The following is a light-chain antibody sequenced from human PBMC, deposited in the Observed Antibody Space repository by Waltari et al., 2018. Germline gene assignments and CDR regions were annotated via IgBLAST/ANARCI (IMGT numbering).Light chain of an antibody. Sequence: QSVLTQPPSVSVTPGQRVTISCSGSHSNIETNTVNWYQHVPGTAPKLLIDVDSHRPSGVPDRFFGSKSGISASLAISGLQSDDEADYYCASWDDRLSGWVFGGGTKLTVL. CDR3: ASWDDRLSGWV. CDR2: VDS. J-gene: IGLJ3*02. CDR1: HSNIETNT. V-gene: IGLV1-44*01.